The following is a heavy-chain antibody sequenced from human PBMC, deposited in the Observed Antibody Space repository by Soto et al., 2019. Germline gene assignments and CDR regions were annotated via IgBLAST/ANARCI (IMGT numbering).Heavy chain of an antibody. CDR2: IFPSDSDT. CDR1: GYRFTSYW. D-gene: IGHD3-22*01. V-gene: IGHV5-51*01. J-gene: IGHJ5*02. CDR3: ARKDKSGYFNWFDP. Sequence: VESLKISCITSGYRFTSYWIAWVRQMPGKGLEWMGIIFPSDSDTRYSPSFQGQVTISADRSTSTVFLQWASLKASDTAVYFCARKDKSGYFNWFDPWGQGTLVTVSS.